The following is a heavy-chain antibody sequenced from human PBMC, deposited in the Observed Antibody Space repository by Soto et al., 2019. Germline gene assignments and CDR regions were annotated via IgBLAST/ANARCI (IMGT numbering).Heavy chain of an antibody. J-gene: IGHJ3*02. CDR2: ISYDGSNK. D-gene: IGHD1-26*01. CDR1: GFTFSSYG. Sequence: QVQLVESGGGVVQPGRSLRLSCAASGFTFSSYGMHWVRQAPGKGLEWVAVISYDGSNKYYADSVKGRFTISRDNSKNTLYLQMNRLRAEDTAVYYCAKESTVVGHEGAFDIWGQGTMVTVSS. V-gene: IGHV3-30*18. CDR3: AKESTVVGHEGAFDI.